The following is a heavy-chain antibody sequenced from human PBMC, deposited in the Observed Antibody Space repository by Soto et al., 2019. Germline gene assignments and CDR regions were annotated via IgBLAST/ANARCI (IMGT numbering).Heavy chain of an antibody. V-gene: IGHV3-30-3*01. CDR3: ARDRPSGSDILTGYHHPYFDY. CDR1: GFTFSSYA. J-gene: IGHJ4*02. D-gene: IGHD3-9*01. CDR2: ISYDGSNK. Sequence: VLSLRLSCAASGFTFSSYAMHWVRQAPGKGLEWVAVISYDGSNKYYADSVKGRFTISRDNSKNTLYLQMNSLRAEDTAVYYCARDRPSGSDILTGYHHPYFDYWGQGTLVTVSS.